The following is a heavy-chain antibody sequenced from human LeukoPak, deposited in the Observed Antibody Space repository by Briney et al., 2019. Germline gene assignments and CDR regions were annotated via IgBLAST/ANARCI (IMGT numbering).Heavy chain of an antibody. CDR3: ARDGIAVAGVDAFDI. D-gene: IGHD6-19*01. J-gene: IGHJ3*02. V-gene: IGHV1-69*13. CDR1: GGTFSSYA. Sequence: SVKVSCKASGGTFSSYAISWVRQAPGQGLEWMGGIIPIFGTANYAQKFQGRVTTTADESTSTAYMELSSLRSEDTAVYYCARDGIAVAGVDAFDIWGQGTMVTVSS. CDR2: IIPIFGTA.